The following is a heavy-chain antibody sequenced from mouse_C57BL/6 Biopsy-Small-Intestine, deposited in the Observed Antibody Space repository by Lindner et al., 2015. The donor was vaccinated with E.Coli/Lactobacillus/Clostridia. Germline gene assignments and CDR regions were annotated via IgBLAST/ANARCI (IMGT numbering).Heavy chain of an antibody. Sequence: VQLQESGPALVKPGASVELSCKASGYTFTNYNINWVKQRPGQGPEWIGWIYPRDGSSKDNEKFKDKATLTVDTSSSTAYMALHSLTSEDSAVYFCTREALFARGYFDVWGTGTTVTVSS. CDR3: TREALFARGYFDV. CDR1: GYTFTNYN. D-gene: IGHD1-1*01. J-gene: IGHJ1*03. CDR2: IYPRDGSS. V-gene: IGHV1-85*01.